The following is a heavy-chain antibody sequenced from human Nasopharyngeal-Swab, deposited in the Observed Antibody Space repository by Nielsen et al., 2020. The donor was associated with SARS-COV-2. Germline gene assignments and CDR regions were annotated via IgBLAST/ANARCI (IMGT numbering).Heavy chain of an antibody. J-gene: IGHJ6*03. CDR3: ARERLGYCSSTGCYGGERYYYYYYMDV. V-gene: IGHV4-4*02. CDR2: IYHSGST. D-gene: IGHD2-2*01. Sequence: WIRQPPGKGLEWIGEIYHSGSTNYNPSLKSRVTISVDKSKNQFSLKLSSVTAADTAVYYCARERLGYCSSTGCYGGERYYYYYYMDVWGKGTTVTVSS.